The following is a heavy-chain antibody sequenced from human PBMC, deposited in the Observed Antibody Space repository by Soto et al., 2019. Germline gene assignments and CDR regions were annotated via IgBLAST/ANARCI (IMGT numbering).Heavy chain of an antibody. V-gene: IGHV5-51*01. Sequence: GESLKISCKGSGYSFTSYWIGWVRQMPGKGLEWMGIIYPGDSDTRYSPSFQGQVTISADKSISTAYLQWSSLKASDTAMYYCASLDYYDSSGYYTDAFGIWGQGTMVTVSS. CDR2: IYPGDSDT. CDR3: ASLDYYDSSGYYTDAFGI. J-gene: IGHJ3*02. CDR1: GYSFTSYW. D-gene: IGHD3-22*01.